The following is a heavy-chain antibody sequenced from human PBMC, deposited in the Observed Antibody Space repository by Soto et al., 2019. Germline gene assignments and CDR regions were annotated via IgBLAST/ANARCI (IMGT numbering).Heavy chain of an antibody. CDR3: GGRQFHDVSNYYYALDV. V-gene: IGHV1-69*01. J-gene: IGHJ6*02. CDR1: GGTFSSYA. Sequence: QVQLVQSGAEVKKPGSSVKVSCKASGGTFSSYAISWVRQAPGQGLEWMGGFIPMFNRPHSARKFQGRVTIPADESTSTDYMDLSRLSSEDTADYYCGGRQFHDVSNYYYALDVWGQGTPVTVSS. D-gene: IGHD3-16*01. CDR2: FIPMFNRP.